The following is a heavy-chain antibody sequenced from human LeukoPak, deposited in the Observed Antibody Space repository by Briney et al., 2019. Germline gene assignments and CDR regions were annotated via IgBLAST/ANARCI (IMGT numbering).Heavy chain of an antibody. D-gene: IGHD3-3*01. CDR3: ASLGHAGYYDFWSGYYMPYYMDV. J-gene: IGHJ6*03. CDR1: GFTFSSYW. Sequence: PGGSLRLSCTASGFTFSSYWMHWVRQAPGKGLVWASRISSDGSSTTYADSVKGRFTISRDNAKHTLYLQMNSLRAEDTAVYYCASLGHAGYYDFWSGYYMPYYMDVWGKGTTVTVSS. CDR2: ISSDGSST. V-gene: IGHV3-74*01.